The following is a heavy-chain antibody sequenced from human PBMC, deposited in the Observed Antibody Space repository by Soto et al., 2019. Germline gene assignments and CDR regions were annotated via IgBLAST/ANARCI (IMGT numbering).Heavy chain of an antibody. D-gene: IGHD2-2*02. CDR1: GGSFSGYY. V-gene: IGHV4-34*01. Sequence: PSETLSLTCAVYGGSFSGYYWSWIRQPPGKGLEWIGEINHSGSTNYNPSLKSRITISVDTSKNQFSLKLSSVTAADTAVYYWASIGTRGLRYCSSTSCYIGNWFDPWGQGTLVTVSS. J-gene: IGHJ5*02. CDR2: INHSGST. CDR3: ASIGTRGLRYCSSTSCYIGNWFDP.